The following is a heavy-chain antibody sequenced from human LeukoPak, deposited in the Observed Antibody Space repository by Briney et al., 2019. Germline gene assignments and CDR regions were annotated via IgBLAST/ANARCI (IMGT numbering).Heavy chain of an antibody. CDR1: GFNFGDYG. CDR2: IRSKSYGGTA. J-gene: IGHJ5*02. V-gene: IGHV3-49*04. CDR3: SRGDSGSS. D-gene: IGHD3-10*01. Sequence: PGGSLRLSCTASGFNFGDYGLTWVRQAPGKGLEWLGFIRSKSYGGTAEYAASVRGRFIISRDDSKSIAYLQINSLKTEDTGVYFCSRGDSGSSWGQGTLVTVYS.